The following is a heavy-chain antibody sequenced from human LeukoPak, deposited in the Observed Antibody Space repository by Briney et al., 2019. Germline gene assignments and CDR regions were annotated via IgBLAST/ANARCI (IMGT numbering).Heavy chain of an antibody. D-gene: IGHD6-13*01. V-gene: IGHV3-23*01. CDR3: AKELAAADAFDI. CDR1: GFTLTKHA. CDR2: INPSSGNT. Sequence: PGGSLRLSCAASGFTLTKHAMSWVRQAPGKGLEWVSSINPSSGNTYYADSVKGRFTISGDYSKNTLYLQMNSLRAEDTAVYYCAKELAAADAFDIWGQGTMVTVSS. J-gene: IGHJ3*02.